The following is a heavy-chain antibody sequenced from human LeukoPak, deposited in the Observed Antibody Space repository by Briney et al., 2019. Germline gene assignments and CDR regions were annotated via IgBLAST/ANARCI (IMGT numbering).Heavy chain of an antibody. CDR2: IYYSGST. V-gene: IGHV4-59*01. D-gene: IGHD5-18*01. J-gene: IGHJ4*02. CDR1: GGSISSYY. CDR3: ARVQLWTLDY. Sequence: SETLSLTCTVSGGSISSYYWSWLRQPPGKGLEWIGYIYYSGSTNYNPSLKSRVTISVDTSKNQFSLKLSSVTAADTAVYYCARVQLWTLDYWGQGTLVTVSS.